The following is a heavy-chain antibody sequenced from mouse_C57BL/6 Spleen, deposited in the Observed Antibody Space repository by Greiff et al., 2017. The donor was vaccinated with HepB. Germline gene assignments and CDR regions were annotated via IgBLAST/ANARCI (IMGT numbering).Heavy chain of an antibody. CDR2: IDPSDSYT. D-gene: IGHD1-1*01. CDR3: ARRSSQYYFDY. CDR1: GYTFTSYW. Sequence: VQLQQPGAELVRPGTSVKLSCKASGYTFTSYWMHWVKQRPGQGLEWIGVIDPSDSYTNYNQKFKGKATLTVDPSSSTAYMQLSSLTSEDSAVYYCARRSSQYYFDYWGQGTTLTVSS. J-gene: IGHJ2*01. V-gene: IGHV1-59*01.